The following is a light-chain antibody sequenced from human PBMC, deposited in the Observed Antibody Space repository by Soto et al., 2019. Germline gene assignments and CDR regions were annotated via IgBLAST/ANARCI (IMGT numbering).Light chain of an antibody. J-gene: IGKJ2*01. CDR2: WAS. Sequence: DIVMTQYPDSLAVSLGERATINCKSSQSVLYSSNNKNYLAWYQQKPGQPPKLLIYWASTRESGVPDRFSGSGSGTDFTLTISSLQAEDVAVYYCQQYYITPPTFGQGTKLEIK. V-gene: IGKV4-1*01. CDR3: QQYYITPPT. CDR1: QSVLYSSNNKNY.